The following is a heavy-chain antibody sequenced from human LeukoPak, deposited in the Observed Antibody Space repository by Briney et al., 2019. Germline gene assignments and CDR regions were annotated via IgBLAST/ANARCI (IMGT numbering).Heavy chain of an antibody. Sequence: SETLSLTRVVYGGSFSGYFWSWIRRPPGKGLEWIGEITPSGSTNYNPSLKSRVSISIDTSKKKLSLRLTSVTAADSAVYYCASSFYYDSRDYWGQGTLVTVSS. CDR1: GGSFSGYF. CDR2: ITPSGST. V-gene: IGHV4-34*01. CDR3: ASSFYYDSRDY. D-gene: IGHD3-22*01. J-gene: IGHJ4*02.